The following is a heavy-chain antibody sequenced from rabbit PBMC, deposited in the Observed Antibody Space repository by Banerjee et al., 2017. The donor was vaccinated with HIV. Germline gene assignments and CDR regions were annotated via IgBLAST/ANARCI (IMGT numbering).Heavy chain of an antibody. CDR1: SFSSGYD. V-gene: IGHV1S40*01. CDR3: ARRGSGNTFYFGL. Sequence: SFSSGYDMSWVRQAPGKGLEWIGYIYRSGSTYYASWAKGRFTISKTSSTTMTLQMTSLTAADTATYFCARRGSGNTFYFGLWGPGT. J-gene: IGHJ4*01. D-gene: IGHD1-1*01. CDR2: IYRSGST.